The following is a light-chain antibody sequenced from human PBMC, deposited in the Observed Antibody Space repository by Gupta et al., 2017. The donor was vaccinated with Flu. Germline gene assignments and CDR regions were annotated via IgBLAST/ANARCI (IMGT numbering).Light chain of an antibody. CDR3: QQYGSSPFT. CDR2: GAS. V-gene: IGKV3-20*01. Sequence: EIVLTKSPGTLSLSPGERATLSCRASQSVSSSYLAWYQQKPGKAPRLLIYGASSRATGIPDRFSGSGSGTDFTLTISRLEPEDFAVYYCQQYGSSPFTFGPGTKVDIK. CDR1: QSVSSSY. J-gene: IGKJ3*01.